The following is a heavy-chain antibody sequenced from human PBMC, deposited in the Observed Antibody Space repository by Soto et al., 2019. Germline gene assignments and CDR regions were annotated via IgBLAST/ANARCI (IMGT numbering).Heavy chain of an antibody. J-gene: IGHJ6*04. V-gene: IGHV3-15*07. D-gene: IGHD2-15*01. Sequence: EVQLVESGGGFIYPGGSLRLSCAASGLTISNAWMNWVRHAPGKGLEWVGSIKTNTAGGATDYAAAVEGRFTVSKNASKTTLYLQMNILKTETTVVYYCTTGSVEGVWGKGTTVTVSS. CDR2: IKTNTAGGAT. CDR3: TTGSVEGV. CDR1: GLTISNAW.